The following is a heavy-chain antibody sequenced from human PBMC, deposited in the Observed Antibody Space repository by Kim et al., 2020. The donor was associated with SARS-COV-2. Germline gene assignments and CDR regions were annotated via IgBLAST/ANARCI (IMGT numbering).Heavy chain of an antibody. CDR3: ARAGSSSSPGDFYYYGMDV. J-gene: IGHJ6*02. Sequence: SVKVSCKASGGTFSSYAISWVRQAPGQGLEWMGGIIPIFGTANYAQKFQGRVTITADESTSTAYMELSSLRSEDTAVYYCARAGSSSSPGDFYYYGMDVWGQGTTVTVSS. D-gene: IGHD6-6*01. CDR2: IIPIFGTA. V-gene: IGHV1-69*13. CDR1: GGTFSSYA.